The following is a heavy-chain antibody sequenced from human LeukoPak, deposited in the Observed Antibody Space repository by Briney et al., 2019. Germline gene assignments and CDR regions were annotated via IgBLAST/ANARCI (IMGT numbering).Heavy chain of an antibody. D-gene: IGHD3-10*01. CDR3: ARGRWNYYGSGSYLHYYYYYYMDV. J-gene: IGHJ6*03. Sequence: PSETLSLTCAVSGGSISSSNWWNWVRQTPGKGLEWIGEIYHRGNTHYNPSLKSRVTMSVDTSTNQFSLRVNSVTAADTAVYYCARGRWNYYGSGSYLHYYYYYYMDVWGKGTTVTISS. V-gene: IGHV4-4*02. CDR1: GGSISSSNW. CDR2: IYHRGNT.